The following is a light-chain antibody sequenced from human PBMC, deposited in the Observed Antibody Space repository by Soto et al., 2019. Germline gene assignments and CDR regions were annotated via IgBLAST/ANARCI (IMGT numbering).Light chain of an antibody. Sequence: DIVLTQSPGTLSLSPGERATLSCRASQSLRTNYLAWYQQKPGQAPRLLIYATSTRASGIPDRFTGSGSGRDFTLTISSLGPEDFAVYYCEQYDSSSYTFGQGAKLEIK. J-gene: IGKJ2*01. CDR1: QSLRTNY. CDR3: EQYDSSSYT. V-gene: IGKV3-20*01. CDR2: ATS.